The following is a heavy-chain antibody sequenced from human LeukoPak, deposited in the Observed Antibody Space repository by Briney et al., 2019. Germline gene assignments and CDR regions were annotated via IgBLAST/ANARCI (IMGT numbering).Heavy chain of an antibody. CDR1: XFTFSDYA. J-gene: IGHJ4*02. Sequence: GGSLRLSCVASXFTFSDYAMSWVRQAPGKGLEWVSAITGSGGSTYYADSVKGRFTISRDNSKNTLYLQMGSLRAEDMAVYYCARISSSYDYDYWGQGTLVTVSS. D-gene: IGHD6-6*01. CDR3: ARISSSYDYDY. V-gene: IGHV3-23*01. CDR2: ITGSGGST.